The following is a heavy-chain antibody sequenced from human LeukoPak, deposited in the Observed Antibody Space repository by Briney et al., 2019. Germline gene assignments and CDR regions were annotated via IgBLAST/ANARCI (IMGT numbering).Heavy chain of an antibody. J-gene: IGHJ6*03. CDR3: ARSPRCGSDCYTHPQIYYYYYMDV. CDR2: IYTSGST. D-gene: IGHD2-21*01. CDR1: GGSISSGSYY. Sequence: PSETLSLTCTVSGGSISSGSYYWSWIRQPAGKGLEWIGRIYTSGSTNYNPSLKSRVTISVDTSKNQFSLKLSSVTAADTAVYYCARSPRCGSDCYTHPQIYYYYYMDVWGKGTTVTVSS. V-gene: IGHV4-61*02.